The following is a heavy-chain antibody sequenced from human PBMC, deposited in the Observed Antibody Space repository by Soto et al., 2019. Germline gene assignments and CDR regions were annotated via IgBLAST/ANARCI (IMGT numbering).Heavy chain of an antibody. Sequence: ASVKVSCKASGYTFTSYGISWVRQAPGQGLEWMGWISAYNGNTNYAQKLQGRVTMTTDTSTSTAYMELRSLRSDDTAVYYCARDNDSWELLLPDAFDIWGQGTMVTVSS. V-gene: IGHV1-18*01. CDR3: ARDNDSWELLLPDAFDI. D-gene: IGHD1-26*01. CDR1: GYTFTSYG. J-gene: IGHJ3*02. CDR2: ISAYNGNT.